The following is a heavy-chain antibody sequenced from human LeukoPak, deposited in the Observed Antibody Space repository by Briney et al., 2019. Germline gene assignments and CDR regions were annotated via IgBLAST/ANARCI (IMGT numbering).Heavy chain of an antibody. D-gene: IGHD2-8*02. CDR3: AKDRVVYAPYYYHYGMDV. CDR1: GFTFDDYA. CDR2: ISWDSGSI. J-gene: IGHJ6*02. Sequence: GRSLRLSCAASGFTFDDYAMHWVRQAPGKGLEWVSGISWDSGSIGYADSVKGRFTISRDNAKNSLYLQMNSLRAEDTALYYCAKDRVVYAPYYYHYGMDVWGQGTTVTVSS. V-gene: IGHV3-9*01.